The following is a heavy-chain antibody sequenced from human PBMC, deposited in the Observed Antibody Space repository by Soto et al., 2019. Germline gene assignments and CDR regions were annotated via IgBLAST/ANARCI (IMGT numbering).Heavy chain of an antibody. CDR3: AREVEGVVVYYYYGMDV. V-gene: IGHV1-18*01. Sequence: AEGHVSCKXSGYSFTSYGISWVRQAPGQGLEWMGWISAYNGNTNYAQKLQGRVTMTTDTSTSTAYMELRSLRSDDTAVYYCAREVEGVVVYYYYGMDVWGQGTTVTVSS. CDR2: ISAYNGNT. D-gene: IGHD2-2*01. CDR1: GYSFTSYG. J-gene: IGHJ6*02.